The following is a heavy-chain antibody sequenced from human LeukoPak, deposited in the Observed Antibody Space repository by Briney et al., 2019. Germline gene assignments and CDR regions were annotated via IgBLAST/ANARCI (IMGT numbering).Heavy chain of an antibody. Sequence: SGTLSLTCAISGGSIGDVWWSWVRQSPEKGLEWIGEVFRSGSTNYNPSLKSRVTISVDTSKNQFSLNLSSVTAADTAVYYCARQVLMSDFRSGYCWFDSWGQGTLITVSS. D-gene: IGHD3-3*01. CDR2: VFRSGST. J-gene: IGHJ5*01. CDR3: ARQVLMSDFRSGYCWFDS. CDR1: GGSIGDVW. V-gene: IGHV4-4*02.